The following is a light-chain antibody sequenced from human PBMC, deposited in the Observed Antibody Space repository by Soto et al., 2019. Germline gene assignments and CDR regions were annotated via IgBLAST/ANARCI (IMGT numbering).Light chain of an antibody. CDR3: CSFTSSSTPGYV. Sequence: QSVLAQPASVSGSPGQSIAISCAGTISDVGGYNSVSWYQQHPGKAPKLMIYDVSNRPSGVSNRFSGSKSVNTASLTISGLQAEDDADYYCCSFTSSSTPGYVFVTGTKVTVL. V-gene: IGLV2-14*03. CDR1: ISDVGGYNS. CDR2: DVS. J-gene: IGLJ1*01.